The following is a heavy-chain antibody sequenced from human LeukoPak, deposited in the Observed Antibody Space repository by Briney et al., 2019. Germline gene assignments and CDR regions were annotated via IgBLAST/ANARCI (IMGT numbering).Heavy chain of an antibody. V-gene: IGHV7-4-1*02. CDR3: ARGPWGSSTSLYYYYGMDV. J-gene: IGHJ6*02. D-gene: IGHD2-2*01. Sequence: GASVKVSCKASGYTFTSYAMNWVRQAPGQGLEWMGWINTNTGNPTYAQGFTGRFVFSLDTSVSTAYLQISSLKAEDTAVYYCARGPWGSSTSLYYYYGMDVWGQGTTVTVSS. CDR1: GYTFTSYA. CDR2: INTNTGNP.